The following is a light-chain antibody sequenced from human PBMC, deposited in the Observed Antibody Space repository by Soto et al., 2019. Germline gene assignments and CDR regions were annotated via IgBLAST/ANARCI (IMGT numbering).Light chain of an antibody. V-gene: IGLV1-47*01. Sequence: QSALSPPPPASGGPRPGVTRSFSGNSPSIGSNYVYWYQQLPGTAPKLLIYRNNQRPSGVPDRFSGSKSGTSASLAISGLRSEDEADYYCAAWDDSLSGYVFGTGTKVTVL. CDR2: RNN. J-gene: IGLJ1*01. CDR1: SPSIGSNY. CDR3: AAWDDSLSGYV.